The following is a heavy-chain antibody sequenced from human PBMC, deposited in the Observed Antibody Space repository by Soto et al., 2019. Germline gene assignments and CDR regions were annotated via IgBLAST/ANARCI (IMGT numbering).Heavy chain of an antibody. CDR1: GFTFSSYA. J-gene: IGHJ4*02. D-gene: IGHD6-6*01. CDR3: AKTPRIAARWFVSNFDY. V-gene: IGHV3-23*01. Sequence: GGSLRLSCAASGFTFSSYAMSWVRQAPGKGLEWVSAISGSGGSTYYADSVKGRFTISRDNSKNTLYLQMNSLRAEDTAVYYCAKTPRIAARWFVSNFDYWGQGTLVTVSS. CDR2: ISGSGGST.